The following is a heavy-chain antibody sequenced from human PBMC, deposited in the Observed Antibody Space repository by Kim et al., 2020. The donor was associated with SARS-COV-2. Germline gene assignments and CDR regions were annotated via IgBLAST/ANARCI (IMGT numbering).Heavy chain of an antibody. CDR3: ARDFQGLSS. Sequence: GGSLRLSCAASGFTFSDHYMDWVRQAPGKGLEWVGRSRNKVNSYTTEYAASVKGRFIISRDDRKNSLYLQMNSLKTEDTGMYYCARDFQGLSSWGQGTMVTVSS. V-gene: IGHV3-72*01. CDR2: SRNKVNSYTT. D-gene: IGHD6-19*01. CDR1: GFTFSDHY. J-gene: IGHJ3*01.